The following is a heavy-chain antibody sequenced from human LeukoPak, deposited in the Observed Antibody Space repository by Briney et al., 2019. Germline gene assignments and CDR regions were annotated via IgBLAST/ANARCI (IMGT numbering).Heavy chain of an antibody. V-gene: IGHV3-7*03. CDR1: GFTFRNYW. Sequence: GGSLRLSCAASGFTFRNYWMSWVRQAPGKGLEWVANIKQDGSEKYYVDSVKGRFTISRDNAKNSLYLQMNSLRAEDTALYYCARDEGYSGSYFDYWGQGTLVTVSS. CDR3: ARDEGYSGSYFDY. D-gene: IGHD1-26*01. CDR2: IKQDGSEK. J-gene: IGHJ4*02.